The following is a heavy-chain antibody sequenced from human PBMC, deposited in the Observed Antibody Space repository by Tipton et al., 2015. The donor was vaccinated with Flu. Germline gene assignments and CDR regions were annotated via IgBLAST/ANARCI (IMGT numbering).Heavy chain of an antibody. Sequence: LRLSCSVSGDSIGSRYYWGWIRQPPGKGLEWIGNIHRSGNTYHNPSLKSRVTISVDTSNNLFSLSLTSVTAADTALYYCARENYYESSGYPGHYDYWGQGTPVTVSS. V-gene: IGHV4-38-2*02. J-gene: IGHJ4*02. D-gene: IGHD3-22*01. CDR1: GDSIGSRYY. CDR2: IHRSGNT. CDR3: ARENYYESSGYPGHYDY.